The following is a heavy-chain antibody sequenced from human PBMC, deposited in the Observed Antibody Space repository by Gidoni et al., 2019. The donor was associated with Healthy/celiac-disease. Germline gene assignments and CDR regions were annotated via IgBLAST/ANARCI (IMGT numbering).Heavy chain of an antibody. Sequence: QVQLVESGGVVVQPARSLRLSCAASGFTFSSVGRHWVRQAPGKGLEWVAVISYDGSNKYYADSVKGRFTISRDNSKNTLYLQMNSLRAEDTAVYYCTYHYDSSGYSAFDIWGQGTMVTVSS. CDR2: ISYDGSNK. D-gene: IGHD3-22*01. CDR3: TYHYDSSGYSAFDI. V-gene: IGHV3-30*03. J-gene: IGHJ3*02. CDR1: GFTFSSVG.